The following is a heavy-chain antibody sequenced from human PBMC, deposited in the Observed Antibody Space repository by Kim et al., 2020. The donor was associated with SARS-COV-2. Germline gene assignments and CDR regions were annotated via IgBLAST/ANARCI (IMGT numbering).Heavy chain of an antibody. J-gene: IGHJ3*01. Sequence: SETLSLTCTVSGGSLRSGDYYWNWIRQTPGKGLEWIGYIFFSGSTYYNPSLESRVSISVDLSKNQFSLKMSSVRAADTGVYYCARDRGVFPVGRGVILVHAFDFWGQGTAVTVS. V-gene: IGHV4-30-4*01. D-gene: IGHD3-10*01. CDR3: ARDRGVFPVGRGVILVHAFDF. CDR1: GGSLRSGDYY. CDR2: IFFSGST.